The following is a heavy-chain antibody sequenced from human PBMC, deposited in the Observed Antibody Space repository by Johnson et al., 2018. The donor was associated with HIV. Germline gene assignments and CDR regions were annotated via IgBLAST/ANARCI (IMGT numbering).Heavy chain of an antibody. CDR3: AREHRRPSSSSSSLSGDAFDI. V-gene: IGHV3-30*04. Sequence: QVQLVESGGGVVQPGRSLRLSCAASGFTFSSYAMHWVRQAPGKGLEWVAVISYDGSNKYYADSVKGRFTISRDNSKNTLYLQMNSLRAEDTAVYYCAREHRRPSSSSSSLSGDAFDIWGQGTMVTVSS. CDR2: ISYDGSNK. J-gene: IGHJ3*02. CDR1: GFTFSSYA. D-gene: IGHD6-13*01.